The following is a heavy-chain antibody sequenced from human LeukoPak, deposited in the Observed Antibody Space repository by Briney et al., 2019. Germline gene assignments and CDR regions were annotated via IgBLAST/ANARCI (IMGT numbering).Heavy chain of an antibody. CDR3: ARRSGNCSSPSCYRTTFDP. Sequence: SQTLSLTCAVSGGSISSGGYSWSWIRQPPGKGLEWIGYIYHSGSTYYNPSLMSRVTISVDKSKNQVFLKLSSVTAAATPVYYCARRSGNCSSPSCYRTTFDPSGPGTLVTVS. J-gene: IGHJ5*02. CDR2: IYHSGST. V-gene: IGHV4-30-2*01. CDR1: GGSISSGGYS. D-gene: IGHD2-2*01.